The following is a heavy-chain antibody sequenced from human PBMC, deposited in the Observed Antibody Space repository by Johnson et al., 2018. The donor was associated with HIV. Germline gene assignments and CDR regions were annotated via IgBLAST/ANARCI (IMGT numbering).Heavy chain of an antibody. CDR2: ISYDGSNK. J-gene: IGHJ3*02. CDR1: GFTFSSYA. Sequence: QMQLVESGGGLVQPGGSLRLSCVASGFTFSSYAMHWVRQAPGKGLEWVAVISYDGSNKYYADSVKGRFTISRDNSKNSLYLQMNSLRAEDTALYYCARDGYYDSGSDPLDIWGQGTMVTVSS. CDR3: ARDGYYDSGSDPLDI. D-gene: IGHD3-10*01. V-gene: IGHV3-30-3*01.